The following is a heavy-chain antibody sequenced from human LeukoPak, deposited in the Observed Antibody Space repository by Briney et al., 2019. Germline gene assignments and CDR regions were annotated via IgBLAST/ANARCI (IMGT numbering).Heavy chain of an antibody. CDR1: GGTFSSCA. Sequence: SVKVSCKASGGTFSSCAISWVRQAPGQGLDWMGGIIPIFGTANYAQKFQGRVTITADESTSTAYMELSSQRSEDTAVYYCARCRLYYYDSLGYYGMDVWGQGTTVTVSS. CDR3: ARCRLYYYDSLGYYGMDV. CDR2: IIPIFGTA. V-gene: IGHV1-69*13. D-gene: IGHD3-22*01. J-gene: IGHJ6*02.